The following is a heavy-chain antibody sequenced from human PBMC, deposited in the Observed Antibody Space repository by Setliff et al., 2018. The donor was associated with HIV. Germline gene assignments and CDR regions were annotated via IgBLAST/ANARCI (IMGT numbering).Heavy chain of an antibody. V-gene: IGHV3-9*01. CDR1: GFTFDDYA. D-gene: IGHD3-16*01. CDR3: TRDGGEY. J-gene: IGHJ4*02. CDR2: INWNSDNI. Sequence: GGSLRLSCAASGFTFDDYAMHWVRLTPGKGLEWVSGINWNSDNIGYAGSVKGRFTISRDNAKNSLHLQMNSLRAEDTALYYCTRDGGEYWGEGTLVTVSS.